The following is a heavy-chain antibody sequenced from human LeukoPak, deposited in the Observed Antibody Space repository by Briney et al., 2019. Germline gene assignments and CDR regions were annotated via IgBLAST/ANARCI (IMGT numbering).Heavy chain of an antibody. D-gene: IGHD2-2*01. V-gene: IGHV1-69*05. CDR1: GGTFSSYA. CDR3: TTVLRLRGTSRWLNAVDY. J-gene: IGHJ4*02. Sequence: ASVKVSCKASGGTFSSYAISWVRQAPGQGLEWMGGIIPIFGTANYAQKFQGRVTITTDESTSTAYMELSSLKTEDTAVYYCTTVLRLRGTSRWLNAVDYWGQGTLVTVSS. CDR2: IIPIFGTA.